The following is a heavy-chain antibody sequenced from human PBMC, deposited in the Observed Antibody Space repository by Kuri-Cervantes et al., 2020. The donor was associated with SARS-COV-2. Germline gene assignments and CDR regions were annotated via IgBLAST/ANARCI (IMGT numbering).Heavy chain of an antibody. Sequence: LRLSCTVSGGSISSGEYYWSWIRQPPGKGLEWIAYIFYSGSTNYNPSLKSRVTISVDTSKNHFSLKLSSVTAADTALYYCARERNSGIDYWGQGTLVTVSS. D-gene: IGHD1-26*01. CDR3: ARERNSGIDY. J-gene: IGHJ4*02. V-gene: IGHV4-61*03. CDR1: GGSISSGEYY. CDR2: IFYSGST.